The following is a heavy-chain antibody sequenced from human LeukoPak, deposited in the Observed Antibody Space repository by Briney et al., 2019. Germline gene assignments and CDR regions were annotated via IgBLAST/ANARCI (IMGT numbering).Heavy chain of an antibody. V-gene: IGHV4-61*01. CDR2: IYYSGST. J-gene: IGHJ4*02. Sequence: SETLSLTCTVSGGSVSSGSYYWSWIRQPPGKGLEWIGYIYYSGSTNYNPSLKSRVTISVDTSKNQFSLKLSSVTAADTAVYYCARDIFLTAGGSTSEDWGQGTLVTVSS. CDR1: GGSVSSGSYY. D-gene: IGHD2-2*01. CDR3: ARDIFLTAGGSTSED.